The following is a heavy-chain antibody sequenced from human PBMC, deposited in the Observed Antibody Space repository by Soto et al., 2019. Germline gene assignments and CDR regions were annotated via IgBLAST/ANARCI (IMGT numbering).Heavy chain of an antibody. V-gene: IGHV1-18*01. CDR3: ARGPLGGVVVPAARSYYYYYGMDV. D-gene: IGHD2-2*01. Sequence: QVQLVQSGAEVKKPGASVKVSCKASGYTFTSYGISWVRQAPGQGLEWMGWISAYNGNTNYAQKLQGRVTMTTDTSTSTAYMEVRSLRSDDTAVYYCARGPLGGVVVPAARSYYYYYGMDVWGQGTTVTVSS. CDR1: GYTFTSYG. CDR2: ISAYNGNT. J-gene: IGHJ6*02.